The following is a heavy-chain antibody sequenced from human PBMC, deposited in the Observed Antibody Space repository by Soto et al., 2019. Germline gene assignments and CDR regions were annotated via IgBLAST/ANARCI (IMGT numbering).Heavy chain of an antibody. J-gene: IGHJ4*02. V-gene: IGHV4-30-2*01. D-gene: IGHD5-12*01. Sequence: QLQLQEYGSGLVKPSQTMSLTCAVSGGSISSGGYSWSRIRQPPGKGLEWIGYIYHSGSTYYNPSLKSRVTISVDRSKNQFSLKLSSVTAADTAVYYCARSSGYDTADYWGQGTLVTVSS. CDR2: IYHSGST. CDR1: GGSISSGGYS. CDR3: ARSSGYDTADY.